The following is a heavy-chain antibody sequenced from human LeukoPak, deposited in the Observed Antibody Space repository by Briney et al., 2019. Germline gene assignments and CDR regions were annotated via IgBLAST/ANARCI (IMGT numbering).Heavy chain of an antibody. CDR1: GFTFSSYA. V-gene: IGHV3-23*01. Sequence: SGGSLRLSCAASGFTFSSYAMSWVRQAPGKGLEWVSAISGSGGSTYYADSVKGRFTISRDNSKNTLYLQMNSLRAEDTAVYYCAKDVEEYYDYVWGSYRYLSLVRGFDYWGQGTLVTVSS. CDR2: ISGSGGST. CDR3: AKDVEEYYDYVWGSYRYLSLVRGFDY. D-gene: IGHD3-16*02. J-gene: IGHJ4*02.